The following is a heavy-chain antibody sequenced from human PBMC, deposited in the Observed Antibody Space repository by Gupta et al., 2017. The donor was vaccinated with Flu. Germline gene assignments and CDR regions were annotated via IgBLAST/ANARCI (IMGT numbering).Heavy chain of an antibody. V-gene: IGHV3-48*03. CDR1: GFTLSIHD. CDR2: ISPSATI. J-gene: IGHJ4*02. CDR3: ARGHWDN. Sequence: EVQLVESGGGSVQPGGSLRLSCVASGFTLSIHDMSWVRQAPGRRLEWVSFISPSATIYYGDPVRGRFTISRDNAKNSLYLQMSGLRDEDTAVYYCARGHWDNWGQGTLVTVSS.